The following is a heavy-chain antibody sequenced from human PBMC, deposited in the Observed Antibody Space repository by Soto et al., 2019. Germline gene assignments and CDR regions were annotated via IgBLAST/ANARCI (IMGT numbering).Heavy chain of an antibody. CDR2: ISYDGSNK. Sequence: QVQLVESGGGVVQPGRSLRLSCAASGFTFSSYGMHWVRQAPGKGLEWVAVISYDGSNKYYADSVKGRFTISRDNSKNTLYLQMNSLRAEDTAVYYCAKGDGSYYRIYTAFDYWGQGTLVTVSS. J-gene: IGHJ4*02. CDR3: AKGDGSYYRIYTAFDY. CDR1: GFTFSSYG. D-gene: IGHD1-26*01. V-gene: IGHV3-30*18.